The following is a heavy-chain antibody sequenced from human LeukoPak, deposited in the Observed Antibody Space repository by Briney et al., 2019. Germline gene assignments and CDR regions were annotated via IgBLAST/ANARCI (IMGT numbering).Heavy chain of an antibody. V-gene: IGHV3-53*04. J-gene: IGHJ4*02. CDR2: IYSGGST. CDR1: GFTVSSNY. D-gene: IGHD6-13*01. Sequence: PGGSLRLSCAASGFTVSSNYMSWVRQAPGKGLEWVSVIYSGGSTYYADSVKGRFTISRHNSKNTLYLQMNGLRAEDTAVYYCARVRVGGIAAAGPQYYFDYWGQGTLVTVSS. CDR3: ARVRVGGIAAAGPQYYFDY.